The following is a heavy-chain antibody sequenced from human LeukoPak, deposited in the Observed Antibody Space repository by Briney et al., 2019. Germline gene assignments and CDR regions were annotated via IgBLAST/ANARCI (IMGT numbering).Heavy chain of an antibody. CDR2: ISRSGGTT. D-gene: IGHD2-15*01. Sequence: GGSLRLSCAASGFTLSSYDMTWVRQAPGKGLEWVSLISRSGGTTYYADSVKGRFTISRDNSKNTLYLQMNSLRAEDTAEYYWAKRGGTESFYYYYYMDVWGKGTTVTVSS. CDR1: GFTLSSYD. CDR3: AKRGGTESFYYYYYMDV. V-gene: IGHV3-23*01. J-gene: IGHJ6*03.